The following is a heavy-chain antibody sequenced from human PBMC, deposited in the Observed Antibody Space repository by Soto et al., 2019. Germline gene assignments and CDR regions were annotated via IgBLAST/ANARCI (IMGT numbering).Heavy chain of an antibody. CDR3: AKSPGYSSSSFHYYYGMDV. D-gene: IGHD6-6*01. CDR2: ISGSGGST. J-gene: IGHJ6*02. Sequence: PGGSLRLSCAASGFTFSSYAMSWVRQAPGKGLEWVSAISGSGGSTYYADSVKGRFTISRDNSKNTLYLQMNSLRAEDTAVYYCAKSPGYSSSSFHYYYGMDVWGQGTTVTVSS. CDR1: GFTFSSYA. V-gene: IGHV3-23*01.